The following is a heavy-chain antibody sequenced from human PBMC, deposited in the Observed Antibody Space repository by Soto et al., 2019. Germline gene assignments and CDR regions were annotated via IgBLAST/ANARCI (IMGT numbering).Heavy chain of an antibody. Sequence: QVQLQESGPGLVKPSETLSLTCTVSGVSISNNYWSWIRQPPGKGLDWIGYIYDNGNTNDNPSLKSRVTMSVDTSRNQISLKLTTVTAADTAVYYCTRANWYSEYWGQGTLVTVSS. CDR2: IYDNGNT. CDR1: GVSISNNY. CDR3: TRANWYSEY. V-gene: IGHV4-59*01. D-gene: IGHD7-27*01. J-gene: IGHJ4*02.